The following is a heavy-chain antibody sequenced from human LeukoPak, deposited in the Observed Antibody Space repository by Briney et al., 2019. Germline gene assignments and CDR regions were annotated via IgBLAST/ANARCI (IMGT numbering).Heavy chain of an antibody. CDR2: ISSSGSTI. CDR1: GFTFSDYY. V-gene: IGHV3-11*04. D-gene: IGHD1-1*01. J-gene: IGHJ4*02. Sequence: GGSLRLSCAASGFTFSDYYMSWIRQAPGKGLGWVSYISSSGSTIYYADSVKGRFTISRDNAKNSLYLQMNSLRAEDPAVYYCARDLGYDVPFDYWGQGTLVTVSS. CDR3: ARDLGYDVPFDY.